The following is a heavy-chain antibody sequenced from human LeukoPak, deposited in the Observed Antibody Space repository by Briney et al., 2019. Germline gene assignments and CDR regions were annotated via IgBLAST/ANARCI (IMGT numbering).Heavy chain of an antibody. CDR1: GYTFTGYY. Sequence: ASVKVSCKASGYTFTGYYMHWVRQAPGQGLEXXXXINPNSGGTNYAQKFQGRVTMTRDTSISTAYMELSRLRSDDTAVYYCARQYLYDFWSGYYGYWGQGTLVTVSS. CDR3: ARQYLYDFWSGYYGY. D-gene: IGHD3-3*01. J-gene: IGHJ4*02. V-gene: IGHV1-2*02. CDR2: INPNSGGT.